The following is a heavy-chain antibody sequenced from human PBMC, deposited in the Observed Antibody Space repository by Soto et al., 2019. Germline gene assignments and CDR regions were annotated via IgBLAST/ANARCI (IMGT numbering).Heavy chain of an antibody. CDR3: ARDGCITATCAGGGNWFDP. Sequence: ASVKVSCKASGYTFTTYYMHWVRQAPGQGLEWMGIINPSGGRTTYAQNFQGRVIMTRDTSTSTVYMELSSLRSEDTAVYYCARDGCITATCAGGGNWFDPWGQGTPVTVS. J-gene: IGHJ5*02. D-gene: IGHD3-10*01. CDR2: INPSGGRT. CDR1: GYTFTTYY. V-gene: IGHV1-46*01.